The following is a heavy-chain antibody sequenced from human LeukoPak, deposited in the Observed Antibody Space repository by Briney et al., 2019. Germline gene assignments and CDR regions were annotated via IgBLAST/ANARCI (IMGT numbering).Heavy chain of an antibody. CDR2: IYHSGST. Sequence: KSSETLSLTCTVSGGSISSYYWSWIRQPPGKGLEWIGYIYHSGSTYYNPSLKSRVTISVDRSKNQFSLQLNSVTPEDTAVYYCARLYSSSWYNYYYYGMDVWGQGTTVTVSS. V-gene: IGHV4-59*04. J-gene: IGHJ6*02. CDR1: GGSISSYY. CDR3: ARLYSSSWYNYYYYGMDV. D-gene: IGHD6-13*01.